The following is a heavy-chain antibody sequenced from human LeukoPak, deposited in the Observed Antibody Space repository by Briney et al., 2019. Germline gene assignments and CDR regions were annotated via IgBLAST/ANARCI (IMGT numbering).Heavy chain of an antibody. CDR3: ARGGRTWADMITFGGVIVSDAQGRLDY. CDR2: ISTSSSYI. V-gene: IGHV3-21*01. Sequence: GGSLRLSCAASGFTFSSHSMSWVRQAPGKGLEWVSSISTSSSYIYYADSLKGRFTISRDNTKNSLYLQMNSLRAEDTAVYYCARGGRTWADMITFGGVIVSDAQGRLDYWAQGTLVTVTS. J-gene: IGHJ4*02. CDR1: GFTFSSHS. D-gene: IGHD3-16*02.